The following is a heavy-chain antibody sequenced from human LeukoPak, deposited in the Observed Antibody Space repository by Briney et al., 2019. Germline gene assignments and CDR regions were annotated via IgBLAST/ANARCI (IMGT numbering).Heavy chain of an antibody. Sequence: GGSLRLSCAASGFTFSSYAMSWVRQAPGKGLEWVSAISGSGGSTYYADSVKGRFTISRDNSKNTLYLQMNSLRAEDTAVYYFAKVVRGIAVAGMIDYWGQGTLVTVSS. CDR2: ISGSGGST. J-gene: IGHJ4*02. CDR1: GFTFSSYA. V-gene: IGHV3-23*01. D-gene: IGHD6-19*01. CDR3: AKVVRGIAVAGMIDY.